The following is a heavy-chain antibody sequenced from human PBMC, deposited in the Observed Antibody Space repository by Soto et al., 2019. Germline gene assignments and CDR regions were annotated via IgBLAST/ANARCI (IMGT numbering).Heavy chain of an antibody. CDR3: ARESISYGYDY. J-gene: IGHJ4*02. Sequence: ASVKVSCKASGYTFTGYYMHWVRQAPGQGLEWMGWINPNSGGTNYAQKFQGWVTMTRDTSISTAYMELSRPRSDDTAVYYCARESISYGYDYWGQGTLVTVSS. CDR2: INPNSGGT. V-gene: IGHV1-2*04. CDR1: GYTFTGYY. D-gene: IGHD5-18*01.